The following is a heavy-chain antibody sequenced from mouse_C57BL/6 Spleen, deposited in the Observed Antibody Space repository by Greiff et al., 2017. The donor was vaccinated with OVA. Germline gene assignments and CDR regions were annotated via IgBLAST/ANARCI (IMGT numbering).Heavy chain of an antibody. Sequence: EVHLVESGGGLVKPGGSLKLSCAASGFTFSSYGMSWVRQTPDKRLEWVATISSGGSYTYYPDSVKGRFTISRDNAKNTLYLQMSSLKSEDTAMYYFARHVGWDPLDYWGQGTTLTVSS. V-gene: IGHV5-6*01. CDR2: ISSGGSYT. D-gene: IGHD4-1*01. J-gene: IGHJ2*01. CDR1: GFTFSSYG. CDR3: ARHVGWDPLDY.